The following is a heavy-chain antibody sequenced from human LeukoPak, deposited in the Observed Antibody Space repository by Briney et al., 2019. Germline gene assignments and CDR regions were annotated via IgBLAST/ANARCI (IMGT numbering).Heavy chain of an antibody. CDR2: IYPRDSDT. V-gene: IGHV5-51*01. D-gene: IGHD6-13*01. CDR3: ARVGSSWYRYYYYMDV. Sequence: GESLKISCKGSGYSFTSYWIGWVRQMPGKGLEWMGIIYPRDSDTRYSPSFQGQVTISADKSISTAYLQWSSLKASDTAMYYCARVGSSWYRYYYYMDVWGKGTTVTVSS. J-gene: IGHJ6*03. CDR1: GYSFTSYW.